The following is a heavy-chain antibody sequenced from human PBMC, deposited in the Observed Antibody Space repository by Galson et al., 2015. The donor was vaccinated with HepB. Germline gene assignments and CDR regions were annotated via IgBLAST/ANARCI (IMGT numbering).Heavy chain of an antibody. CDR3: ARGPADNADNFFNVPSSYFDV. J-gene: IGHJ4*02. Sequence: SVKVSCKASGGTFSTYTISWVRQAPGQGLECMGRIIPLFGTINYAQRFQDRLTFTADKSTNTVFMEMSSLKPDDTAVYFCARGPADNADNFFNVPSSYFDVWGQGTLVTVSS. CDR2: IIPLFGTI. V-gene: IGHV1-69*08. CDR1: GGTFSTYT. D-gene: IGHD4-23*01.